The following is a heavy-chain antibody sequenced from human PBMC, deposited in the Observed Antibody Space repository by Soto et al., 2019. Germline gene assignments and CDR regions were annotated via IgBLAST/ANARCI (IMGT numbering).Heavy chain of an antibody. D-gene: IGHD5-12*01. CDR2: ILPIFKTP. CDR1: GDTLNNYA. J-gene: IGHJ4*02. Sequence: QVQLVQSGAEVKKPGSSVKVSCKAPGDTLNNYAINWVRQAPGQGLEWMGGILPIFKTPTYAQKFQGRVTIAADESTSTAYMEVSSLRSDDTAVYFCATLASGGYFFQYWGQGTLVTVSS. V-gene: IGHV1-69*01. CDR3: ATLASGGYFFQY.